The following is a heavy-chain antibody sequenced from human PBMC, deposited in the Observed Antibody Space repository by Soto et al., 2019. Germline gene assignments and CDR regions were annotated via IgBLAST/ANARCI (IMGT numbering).Heavy chain of an antibody. CDR3: AKGQYSTMVRGVIAY. CDR2: ISYDGSNK. CDR1: GFTFSSYG. J-gene: IGHJ4*02. D-gene: IGHD3-10*01. Sequence: GWSLRLSCAASGFTFSSYGMHWVRQAPGKGLEWVAVISYDGSNKYYADSVKGRFTISRDNSKTTLYMKMKSPRDADTAVYYCAKGQYSTMVRGVIAYWFQGTMGTVA. V-gene: IGHV3-30*18.